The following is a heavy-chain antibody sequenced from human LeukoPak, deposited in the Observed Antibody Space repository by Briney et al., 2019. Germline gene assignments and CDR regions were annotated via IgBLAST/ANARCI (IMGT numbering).Heavy chain of an antibody. J-gene: IGHJ4*02. Sequence: SETLSLTCTVSGGSISSYYWSWIRQPPGKGLEWIGYIYYSGSTNYNPSLKSRVTISVDTSKNRFSLKLSSVTAADTAVYYCAREVVAGSSFDYWGQGTLVTVSS. D-gene: IGHD6-19*01. CDR3: AREVVAGSSFDY. CDR1: GGSISSYY. V-gene: IGHV4-59*01. CDR2: IYYSGST.